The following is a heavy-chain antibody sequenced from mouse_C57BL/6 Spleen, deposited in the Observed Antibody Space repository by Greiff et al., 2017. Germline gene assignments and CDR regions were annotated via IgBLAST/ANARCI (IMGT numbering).Heavy chain of an antibody. J-gene: IGHJ2*01. Sequence: VQLQQPGAELVKPGASVKLSCKASGYTFTSYWMHWVKQRPGQGLEWIGMIPPNSGSTNYNEKFKSKATLTVDKSSSTAYMQLSSLTSEDSAVYYCAREWDGYYDYWGQGTTLTVSS. V-gene: IGHV1-64*01. CDR1: GYTFTSYW. D-gene: IGHD2-3*01. CDR3: AREWDGYYDY. CDR2: IPPNSGST.